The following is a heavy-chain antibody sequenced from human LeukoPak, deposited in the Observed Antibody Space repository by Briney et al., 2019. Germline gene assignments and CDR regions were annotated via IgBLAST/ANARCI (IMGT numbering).Heavy chain of an antibody. D-gene: IGHD5-24*01. J-gene: IGHJ4*02. CDR1: GGTFSSYA. Sequence: RASVKVSCKASGGTFSSYAISWVRQAPGQGLEWMGGIIPIFGTANYAQKFQDRVTITADESTSTAYMELSSLRSEDTAVYYCARGGEMATITPDYWGQGTLVTVSS. CDR2: IIPIFGTA. CDR3: ARGGEMATITPDY. V-gene: IGHV1-69*13.